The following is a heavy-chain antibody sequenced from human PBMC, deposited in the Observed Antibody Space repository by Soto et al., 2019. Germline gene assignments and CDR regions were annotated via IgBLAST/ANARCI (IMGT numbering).Heavy chain of an antibody. V-gene: IGHV4-34*01. Sequence: PSETLSLTCAVYGXSFSGYYWSWIRQPPGKGLEWIGEINHSGSTNYNPSLKSRVTISVDTSKNQFSLKLSSVTAADTAVYYCARDGFPTVTTAEDYYYYMDVWGKGTTVTVSS. J-gene: IGHJ6*03. CDR3: ARDGFPTVTTAEDYYYYMDV. CDR1: GXSFSGYY. CDR2: INHSGST. D-gene: IGHD4-17*01.